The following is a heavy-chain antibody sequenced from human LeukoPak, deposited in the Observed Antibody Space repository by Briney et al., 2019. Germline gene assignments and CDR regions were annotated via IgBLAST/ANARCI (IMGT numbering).Heavy chain of an antibody. D-gene: IGHD6-13*01. CDR2: ISGSGGST. J-gene: IGHJ5*02. CDR1: GFTFSSYG. V-gene: IGHV3-23*01. CDR3: AKKHIAAAGIGFDP. Sequence: GGTLRLSCAASGFTFSSYGMSWVRQAPGKGLEWVSAISGSGGSTYYADSVKGRFTISRDNSKNTLYLQMNSLRAEDTAVYYCAKKHIAAAGIGFDPWGQGTLVTVSS.